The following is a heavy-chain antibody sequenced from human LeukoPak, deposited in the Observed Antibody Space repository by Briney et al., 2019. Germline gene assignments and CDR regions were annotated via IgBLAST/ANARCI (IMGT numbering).Heavy chain of an antibody. J-gene: IGHJ5*02. Sequence: SETLSLTCAVYGGSFSGYYCSWIRQPPGKGLEWIGEINHSGSTNYNPSLKSRVTISVDTSKNQFSLKLSSVTAADTAVYYCARRGSNYDFWSGYYTGIGYNWFDPWGQGTLVTVSS. CDR1: GGSFSGYY. V-gene: IGHV4-34*01. D-gene: IGHD3-3*01. CDR3: ARRGSNYDFWSGYYTGIGYNWFDP. CDR2: INHSGST.